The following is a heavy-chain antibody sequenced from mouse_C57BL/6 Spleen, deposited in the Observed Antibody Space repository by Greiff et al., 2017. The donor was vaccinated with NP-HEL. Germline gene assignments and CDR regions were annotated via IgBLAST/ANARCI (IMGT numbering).Heavy chain of an antibody. CDR2: ISYDGSN. Sequence: DVKLQESGPGLVKPSQSLSLTCSVTGYSITSGYYWNWIRQFPGNKLEWMGYISYDGSNNYNPSLKNRISITRDTSKNQFFLKLNSVTTEDTATYYCARETARAMDYWGQGTSVTVSS. D-gene: IGHD3-2*01. CDR1: GYSITSGYY. V-gene: IGHV3-6*01. J-gene: IGHJ4*01. CDR3: ARETARAMDY.